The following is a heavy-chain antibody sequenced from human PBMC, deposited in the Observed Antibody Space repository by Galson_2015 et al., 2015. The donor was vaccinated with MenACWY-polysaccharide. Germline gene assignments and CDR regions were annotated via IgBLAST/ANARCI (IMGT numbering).Heavy chain of an antibody. D-gene: IGHD1-1*01. CDR1: GDSISSSSHY. Sequence: TLSLTCTVSGDSISSSSHYWSWIRQHPGKGLEWIGYIYYTGSTYYNPSLKSRVTISVHTSKNQFSLKLSSVTAADTAVYYCARTKWKAFHIWGQGTMVTVSS. CDR2: IYYTGST. J-gene: IGHJ3*02. V-gene: IGHV4-31*03. CDR3: ARTKWKAFHI.